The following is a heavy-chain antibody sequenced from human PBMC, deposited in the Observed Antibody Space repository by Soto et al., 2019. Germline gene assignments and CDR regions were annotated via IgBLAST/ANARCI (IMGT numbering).Heavy chain of an antibody. D-gene: IGHD4-17*01. V-gene: IGHV3-30*03. Sequence: QVQLVESGGGVVQPGRSLRLSCAASGFTFSSYGMHWVRQAPGKGLEWVAVISYDGSNKYYADSVKGRFTISRDNSKNTLYLQMNSLRAEDTAVYYCARGLVYYGVKLGCVDYWGQGTLVTVSS. CDR2: ISYDGSNK. CDR3: ARGLVYYGVKLGCVDY. CDR1: GFTFSSYG. J-gene: IGHJ4*02.